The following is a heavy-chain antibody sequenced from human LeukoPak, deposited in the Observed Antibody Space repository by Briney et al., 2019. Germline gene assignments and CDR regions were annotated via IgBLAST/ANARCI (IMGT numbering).Heavy chain of an antibody. CDR3: ARACEYCGAPKGLYYYYGMDV. CDR1: GYTFTSYY. Sequence: ASVKDSCKASGYTFTSYYMHWVRQAPGQGLEWMGIINPSGGSTSYAQKFQGRVTMTRDTSTSTVYMELSSLRSEDTAVYYCARACEYCGAPKGLYYYYGMDVWGQGTTVTVSS. J-gene: IGHJ6*02. D-gene: IGHD2-21*01. V-gene: IGHV1-46*01. CDR2: INPSGGST.